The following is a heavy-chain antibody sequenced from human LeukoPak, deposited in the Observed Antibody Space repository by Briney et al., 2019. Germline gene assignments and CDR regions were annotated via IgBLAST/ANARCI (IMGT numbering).Heavy chain of an antibody. Sequence: ASVKVSCKASGYTFTSYAMHWVRQAPGQRLEWMGWINAGNGNTKYSQKFQGRVTITRDTSASTAYMELSSLRSEDTAVYYCARVKDIVAVPAALYYYGMDVWGQGTTVTVSS. CDR2: INAGNGNT. V-gene: IGHV1-3*01. CDR3: ARVKDIVAVPAALYYYGMDV. J-gene: IGHJ6*02. D-gene: IGHD2-2*01. CDR1: GYTFTSYA.